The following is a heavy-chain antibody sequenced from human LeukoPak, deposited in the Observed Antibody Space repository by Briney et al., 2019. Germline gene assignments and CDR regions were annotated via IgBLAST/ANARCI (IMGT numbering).Heavy chain of an antibody. V-gene: IGHV3-74*01. CDR2: VHRDGSST. CDR3: ARARPDGASYFDY. CDR1: GFTFSSHW. D-gene: IGHD3-10*01. Sequence: GGSLRLSCVASGFTFSSHWIHWVRQLPGKGLVWVSRVHRDGSSTNYADSVKGRFTISRDNAKNTLYLQVNSLRAEDTAIYYCARARPDGASYFDYWGQGVLVTVSS. J-gene: IGHJ4*02.